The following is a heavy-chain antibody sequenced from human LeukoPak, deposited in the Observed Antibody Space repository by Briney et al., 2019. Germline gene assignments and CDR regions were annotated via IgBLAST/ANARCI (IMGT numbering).Heavy chain of an antibody. J-gene: IGHJ5*02. Sequence: SETLSLTCTVSGGSISSYYWSWIRQPPGKGLEWIGYIYYSGSTNYNPSLKSRVTISVDTSKNQFSLKLSSVTAADTAVYYRARDGYYYDSSGYYYFHWFDPWGQGTLVTVSS. CDR1: GGSISSYY. CDR3: ARDGYYYDSSGYYYFHWFDP. D-gene: IGHD3-22*01. CDR2: IYYSGST. V-gene: IGHV4-59*01.